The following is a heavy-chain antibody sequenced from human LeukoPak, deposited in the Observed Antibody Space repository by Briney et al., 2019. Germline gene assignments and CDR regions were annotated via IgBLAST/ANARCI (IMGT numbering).Heavy chain of an antibody. V-gene: IGHV1-24*01. CDR3: ARRHEDYYDSSGYFDY. D-gene: IGHD3-22*01. CDR2: FDPEDGET. CDR1: GDTLTGFA. J-gene: IGHJ4*02. Sequence: ASVKVSCKVSGDTLTGFAMHWVRQAPGKGLEWMGGFDPEDGETIYAQKFQGRVIMSEDTSTDTAYMELSSLRSDDTAVYYCARRHEDYYDSSGYFDYWGQGTLVTVSS.